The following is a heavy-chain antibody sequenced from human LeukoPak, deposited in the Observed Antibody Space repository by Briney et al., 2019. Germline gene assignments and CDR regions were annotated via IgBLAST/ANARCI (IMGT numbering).Heavy chain of an antibody. CDR2: INHRGGT. CDR3: ASGVGEFFPDAFNI. CDR1: GGSFSDYS. J-gene: IGHJ3*02. V-gene: IGHV4-34*01. D-gene: IGHD3-10*01. Sequence: PSETLSLTCAVFGGSFSDYSWTWIRQTPGKGLEWIGEINHRGGTNYNPSLKSRLTISVDTSENQFSLNLTSVTAADTAVYYCASGVGEFFPDAFNIWGQGTMVGVFS.